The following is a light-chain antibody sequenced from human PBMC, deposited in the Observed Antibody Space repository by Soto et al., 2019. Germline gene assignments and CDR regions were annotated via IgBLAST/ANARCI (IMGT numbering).Light chain of an antibody. J-gene: IGKJ1*01. Sequence: DIVMTQSPDSLAVSLGERATINCKSSQSVLYTSNNMNYLAWYRQKPGQPPKVLIYWASTRESGVPDRFSGGGSGTDFSLTISSLQAEDVAVYYCHQYYSTPPTFGQGTKVEIK. CDR3: HQYYSTPPT. CDR1: QSVLYTSNNMNY. CDR2: WAS. V-gene: IGKV4-1*01.